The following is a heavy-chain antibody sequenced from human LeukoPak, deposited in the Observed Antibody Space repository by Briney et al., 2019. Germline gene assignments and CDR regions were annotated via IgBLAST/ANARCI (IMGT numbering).Heavy chain of an antibody. CDR3: AKDNYIYGSGSYPYYYYSMDV. CDR2: ISWDGGST. V-gene: IGHV3-43D*03. D-gene: IGHD3-10*01. CDR1: GFTFDDYA. Sequence: RAGGSLRLSCAASGFTFDDYAMHWVRQGPGKGPEWVSLISWDGGSTYYADSVKGRFTISRDNSKNSLYLQMNSLRAEDTALYYCAKDNYIYGSGSYPYYYYSMDVWGKGTTVTVSS. J-gene: IGHJ6*03.